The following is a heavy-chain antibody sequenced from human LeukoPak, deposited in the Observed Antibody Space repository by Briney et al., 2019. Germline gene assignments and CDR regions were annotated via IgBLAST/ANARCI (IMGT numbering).Heavy chain of an antibody. CDR3: ARDRTTVTTWPYYFDY. CDR1: GFTFSSYS. V-gene: IGHV3-48*01. J-gene: IGHJ4*02. CDR2: ISSSSSTI. D-gene: IGHD4-17*01. Sequence: RAGGSLRLSCAASGFTFSSYSMNWVRQAPGKGLEWVSYISSSSSTIYYADSVKGRFTISRDNAKNSLYLQMNSLRAEDTAVYYCARDRTTVTTWPYYFDYWGQGTLVTVSS.